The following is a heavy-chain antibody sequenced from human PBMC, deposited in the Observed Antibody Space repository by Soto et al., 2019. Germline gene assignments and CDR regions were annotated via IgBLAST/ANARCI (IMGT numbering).Heavy chain of an antibody. CDR2: ISYDGSNK. CDR3: AKLVFGGEGYSYGYGMDV. D-gene: IGHD5-18*01. CDR1: GFTFSSYG. V-gene: IGHV3-30*18. J-gene: IGHJ6*02. Sequence: GGSLRLSCAASGFTFSSYGMHWVRQAPGKGLEWVAVISYDGSNKYYADSVKGRFTISRDNSKNTLYLQMNSLRAEDTAVYYCAKLVFGGEGYSYGYGMDVWGQGTTVTVSS.